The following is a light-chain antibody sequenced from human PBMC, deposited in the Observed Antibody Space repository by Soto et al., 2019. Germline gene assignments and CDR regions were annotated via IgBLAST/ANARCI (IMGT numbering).Light chain of an antibody. CDR2: AAS. CDR3: QQHSHWPPWT. V-gene: IGKV3-11*01. CDR1: QNVRAF. J-gene: IGKJ1*01. Sequence: EVVLTQSPATLSLSPGERATLSCRASQNVRAFLDWYQQKPGQAPRLLIYAASNRATGIPDRFSGSGSGTDFTLTISSLEPEDFAVYDGQQHSHWPPWTFGQGTRVEIQ.